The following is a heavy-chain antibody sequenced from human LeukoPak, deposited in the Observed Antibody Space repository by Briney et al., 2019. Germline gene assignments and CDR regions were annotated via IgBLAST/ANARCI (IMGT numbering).Heavy chain of an antibody. CDR2: IYWDDDK. Sequence: SGPTLVNPTQTLTLTCTFSGFSLSTSGVGVGWIRQPPGKALEWLALIYWDDDKRYSPSLKSRLTITKDTSKNQVVLTMTNMDPVDTATYYCAHLVLSTYSSASTYYFGYWGQGTLVTVSP. CDR3: AHLVLSTYSSASTYYFGY. CDR1: GFSLSTSGVG. V-gene: IGHV2-5*02. J-gene: IGHJ4*02. D-gene: IGHD6-19*01.